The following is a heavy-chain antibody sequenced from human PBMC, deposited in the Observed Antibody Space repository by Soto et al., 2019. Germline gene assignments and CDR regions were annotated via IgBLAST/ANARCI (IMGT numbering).Heavy chain of an antibody. J-gene: IGHJ4*02. V-gene: IGHV1-8*01. CDR2: MTPSSGNT. CDR3: TRGDF. CDR1: GYTFTSYD. Sequence: QVQLVQSGAEAKKPGASVTVSCQASGYTFTSYDINWVRQATGQGLEWMGWMTPSSGNTGYAQKFQGRVTLTRSTSIRTAYLELSSLRSDDTAVYYCTRGDFWGQGPLVTVSS.